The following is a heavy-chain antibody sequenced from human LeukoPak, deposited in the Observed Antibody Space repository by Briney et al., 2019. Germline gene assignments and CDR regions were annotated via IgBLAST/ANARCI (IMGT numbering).Heavy chain of an antibody. Sequence: ASVKVSCKASGYTFTGYSIHWVRQAPGQGLEWMGWFNPNSGGTNYAQKFQDRVTMTRDTSINTAYMGLSRLRFDDTAVHYCARGGGTISGVVDYWGQGTLVTVSS. D-gene: IGHD3-3*01. J-gene: IGHJ4*02. CDR2: FNPNSGGT. CDR3: ARGGGTISGVVDY. CDR1: GYTFTGYS. V-gene: IGHV1-2*02.